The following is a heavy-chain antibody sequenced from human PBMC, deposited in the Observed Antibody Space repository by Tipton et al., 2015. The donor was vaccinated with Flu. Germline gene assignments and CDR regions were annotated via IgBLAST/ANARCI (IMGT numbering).Heavy chain of an antibody. CDR1: GYSFTSYW. CDR2: IYPGDSVT. V-gene: IGHV5-51*03. J-gene: IGHJ4*02. CDR3: AGPRAPNYYDNSGYAVDY. D-gene: IGHD3-22*01. Sequence: VQLVQSGAEVKKPGESLKISCKGSGYSFTSYWIGWVRQMPGKGLEWMGSIYPGDSVTRYSPSFQGQVTISADKSISTAYLQWNSLRASDPAMWYGAGPRAPNYYDNSGYAVDYWGQGTLFTVSS.